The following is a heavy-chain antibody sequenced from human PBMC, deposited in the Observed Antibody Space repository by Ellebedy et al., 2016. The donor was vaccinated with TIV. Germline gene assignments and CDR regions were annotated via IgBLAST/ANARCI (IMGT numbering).Heavy chain of an antibody. Sequence: MPSETLSLTCTVSGGSISSYYWSWIRQPPGKGLEWIRYIYYSGSTNYNPSLQSRVTISVDTSKNQFSLKLTSVTAADTAVYYCARVVWQLPVSYAFDIWGQGTMVTVSS. CDR3: ARVVWQLPVSYAFDI. V-gene: IGHV4-59*01. CDR1: GGSISSYY. CDR2: IYYSGST. D-gene: IGHD2-15*01. J-gene: IGHJ3*02.